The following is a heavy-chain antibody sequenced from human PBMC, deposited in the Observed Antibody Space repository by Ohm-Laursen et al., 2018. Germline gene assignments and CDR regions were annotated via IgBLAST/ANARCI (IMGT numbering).Heavy chain of an antibody. CDR1: GFTFSDYY. CDR2: IYSGGST. D-gene: IGHD4-11*01. Sequence: SLRLSCAASGFTFSDYYMSWVRQAPGKGLEWVSVIYSGGSTYYADSVKGRFTISRDNSKNTLYLQMDSLRAEDTAVYYCARGAYRPSFDPWGQGTLVTVSS. J-gene: IGHJ5*02. CDR3: ARGAYRPSFDP. V-gene: IGHV3-53*01.